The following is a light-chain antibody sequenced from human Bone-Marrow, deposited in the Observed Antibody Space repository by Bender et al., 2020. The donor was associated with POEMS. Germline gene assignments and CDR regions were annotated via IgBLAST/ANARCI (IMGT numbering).Light chain of an antibody. CDR1: SSNTGSGYD. J-gene: IGLJ1*01. V-gene: IGLV1-40*01. CDR2: GYN. CDR3: QSYDSSLGGSDV. Sequence: QSVLTQPPSVSGAPGQRVTISCTGSSSNTGSGYDINWYQHLPGTSPKLLIYGYNTRPSGVPDRFSGSKSGTSATLTNTRLRAENEDDYYCQSYDSSLGGSDVFRTGTKVTVL.